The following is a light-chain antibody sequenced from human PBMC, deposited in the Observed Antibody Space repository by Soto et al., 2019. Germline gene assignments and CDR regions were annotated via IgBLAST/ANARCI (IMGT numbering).Light chain of an antibody. Sequence: DIQMTQSPSTLSASVGDRVTITCRASQTLSSWLAWYQQNPGKAPKLLIYKASSLQSGVPSRFSGSGSGTEFTLTISSLQPDDFATYYCQQYNSYSGTFGQGTKVDIK. J-gene: IGKJ1*01. V-gene: IGKV1-5*03. CDR2: KAS. CDR1: QTLSSW. CDR3: QQYNSYSGT.